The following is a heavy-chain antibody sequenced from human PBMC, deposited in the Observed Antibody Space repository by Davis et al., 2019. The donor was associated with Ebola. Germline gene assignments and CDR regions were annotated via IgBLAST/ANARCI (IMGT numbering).Heavy chain of an antibody. CDR1: GYTFTTYD. CDR3: ARGGYFDWLTRWHYYGMDV. V-gene: IGHV1-8*01. D-gene: IGHD3-9*01. Sequence: ASVQVSCKASGYTFTTYDIHWVRQATGQGLEWMGWMNPNSENTGYAQKSQGRVTTTRSTSISTAYMELSSLRSEDTAVYYCARGGYFDWLTRWHYYGMDVWGQGTTVTVSS. J-gene: IGHJ6*02. CDR2: MNPNSENT.